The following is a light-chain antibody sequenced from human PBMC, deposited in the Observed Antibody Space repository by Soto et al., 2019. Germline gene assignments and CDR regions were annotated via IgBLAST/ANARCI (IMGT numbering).Light chain of an antibody. CDR3: QQYNNWPPIT. Sequence: DIVMTQSPATLSVSPGERATLSCRXSQSVSSNLAWYQQKPGQAPRLLIYGASTRATGIPARFSGSGSGTEFTLTISSLQSEDFAVYYCQQYNNWPPITLGQGTRLEIK. V-gene: IGKV3-15*01. J-gene: IGKJ5*01. CDR2: GAS. CDR1: QSVSSN.